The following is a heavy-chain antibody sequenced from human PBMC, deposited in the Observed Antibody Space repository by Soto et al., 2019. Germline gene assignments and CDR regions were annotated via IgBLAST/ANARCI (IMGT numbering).Heavy chain of an antibody. V-gene: IGHV3-30*18. CDR2: ISYDGSNK. Sequence: QVQLVESGGGVVQPGRSLRLSCAASGFTFSSYGMHWVRQAPGKGLEWVAVISYDGSNKYYADSVKGRFTISRDNSKNTLYLQTNSLRAEDTAVYYCAKDAQPPSIAVAGIWRYWRQGTLVTVSS. D-gene: IGHD6-19*01. CDR1: GFTFSSYG. CDR3: AKDAQPPSIAVAGIWRY. J-gene: IGHJ4*02.